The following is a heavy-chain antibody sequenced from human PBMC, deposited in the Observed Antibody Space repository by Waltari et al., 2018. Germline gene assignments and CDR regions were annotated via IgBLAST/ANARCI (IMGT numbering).Heavy chain of an antibody. D-gene: IGHD3-3*01. Sequence: QVQLQESGPGLVKPSETLSLTCTVSGGSISSYYWSWIRQPAGKGLEWIGRIYTRGSTNYNPSLKSRVTMSVDTSKNQFSLKLSSVTAADTAVYYCARDVTIFGVVRGYFDYWGQGTLVTVSS. CDR3: ARDVTIFGVVRGYFDY. J-gene: IGHJ4*02. CDR1: GGSISSYY. CDR2: IYTRGST. V-gene: IGHV4-4*07.